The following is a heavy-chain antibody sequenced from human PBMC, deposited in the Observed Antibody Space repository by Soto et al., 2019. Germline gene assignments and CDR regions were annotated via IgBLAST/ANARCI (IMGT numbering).Heavy chain of an antibody. CDR3: ARALLSDSGSFDY. Sequence: GESLKISCAASGFTFSSYSMNWVRQAPGKGLEWVSSISSSSSYIYYADSVKGRFTISRDNAKNSLYLQMNSLRAEDTAVYYCARALLSDSGSFDYWGQGTLVTVSS. CDR2: ISSSSSYI. D-gene: IGHD3-10*01. CDR1: GFTFSSYS. J-gene: IGHJ4*02. V-gene: IGHV3-21*01.